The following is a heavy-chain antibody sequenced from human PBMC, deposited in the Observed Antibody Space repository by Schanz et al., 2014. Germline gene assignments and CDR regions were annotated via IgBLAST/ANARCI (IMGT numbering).Heavy chain of an antibody. CDR1: GFGFSSYS. Sequence: EVQLVESGGGLIQPGGSLRLSCAASGFGFSSYSMNWVRQAPGKGLVWVSRINGDGSRTAYADSVKGRFTISRDNSKNTLYLQMNSLRAEDTAVYYCARGGPAYYFDDWGQGTLVTVSS. CDR2: INGDGSRT. J-gene: IGHJ4*02. CDR3: ARGGPAYYFDD. V-gene: IGHV3-74*02.